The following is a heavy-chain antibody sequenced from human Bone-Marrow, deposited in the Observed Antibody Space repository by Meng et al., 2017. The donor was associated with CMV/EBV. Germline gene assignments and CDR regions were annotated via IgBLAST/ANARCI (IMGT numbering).Heavy chain of an antibody. CDR3: ARDHALWFGESPPDY. V-gene: IGHV3-23*01. CDR2: ISGSGGST. Sequence: GESLKISCAASGFTFSSYAMSWVRQAPGKGLEWVSAISGSGGSTYYADSVKGRFTISRDNSKNTLYLQMNSLRAEDTAVYYCARDHALWFGESPPDYWGQGPLVTVSS. CDR1: GFTFSSYA. J-gene: IGHJ4*02. D-gene: IGHD3-10*01.